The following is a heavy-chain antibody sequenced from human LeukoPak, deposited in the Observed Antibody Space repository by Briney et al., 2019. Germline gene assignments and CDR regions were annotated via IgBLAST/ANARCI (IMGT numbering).Heavy chain of an antibody. CDR3: ATDSGRYGFCSGGSCYPGH. Sequence: PGGSLRLSCAASGFTFSTYGMSWVRQAPGKGLEWVAFIRYDGSNKYYADSVKGRFTISRDNSKNTLYLQMNSLRAEDTAVYYCATDSGRYGFCSGGSCYPGHWGQGTLVTVSS. J-gene: IGHJ4*02. CDR2: IRYDGSNK. V-gene: IGHV3-30*02. CDR1: GFTFSTYG. D-gene: IGHD2-15*01.